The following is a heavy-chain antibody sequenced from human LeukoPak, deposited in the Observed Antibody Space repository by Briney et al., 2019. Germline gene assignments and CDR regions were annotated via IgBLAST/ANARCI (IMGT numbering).Heavy chain of an antibody. D-gene: IGHD2-2*01. V-gene: IGHV1-2*06. CDR3: ARGDIVVVPAAISEVSFDP. J-gene: IGHJ5*02. CDR1: GYTFTGYY. CDR2: INPNSGGT. Sequence: GASVKVSCNASGYTFTGYYMHWVRQAPGQGLEWMGRINPNSGGTNYAQKFQGRVTMTRDTSISTAYMELSRLRSDDTAVYYCARGDIVVVPAAISEVSFDPWGQGTLVTVSS.